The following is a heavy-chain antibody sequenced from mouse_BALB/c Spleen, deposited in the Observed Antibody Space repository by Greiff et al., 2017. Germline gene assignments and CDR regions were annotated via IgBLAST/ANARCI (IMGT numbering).Heavy chain of an antibody. Sequence: EVMLVESGPGLVKPSQSLSLTCTVTGYSITSDYAWNWIRQFPGNKLEWMGYISYSGSTSYNPSLKSRISITRDTSKNQFFLQLNSVTTEDTATYYCARRAVVDYWYFDVWGAGTTVTVSS. CDR1: GYSITSDYA. V-gene: IGHV3-2*02. J-gene: IGHJ1*01. CDR2: ISYSGST. CDR3: ARRAVVDYWYFDV. D-gene: IGHD1-1*01.